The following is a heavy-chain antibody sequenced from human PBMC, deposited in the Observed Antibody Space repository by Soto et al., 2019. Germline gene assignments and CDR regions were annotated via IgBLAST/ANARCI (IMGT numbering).Heavy chain of an antibody. V-gene: IGHV4-39*01. CDR3: ARHNDYGDYEWFDP. CDR2: IYYSGST. Sequence: PSETLSLTCTVSGGSISSSSYYWGWIRQPPGKGLEWIGSIYYSGSTYYNPSLKSRVTISVDTSKNQFSLKLSSVTAADTAVYYCARHNDYGDYEWFDPWGQGTLVTVSS. D-gene: IGHD4-17*01. CDR1: GGSISSSSYY. J-gene: IGHJ5*02.